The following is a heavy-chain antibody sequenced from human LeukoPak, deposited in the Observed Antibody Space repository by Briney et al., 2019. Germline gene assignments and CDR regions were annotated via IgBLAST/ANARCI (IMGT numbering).Heavy chain of an antibody. CDR1: GFTFTRSA. CDR3: AASGFGFGELPSYFYYYMDV. CDR2: TGVGRGNT. V-gene: IGHV1-58*02. Sequence: SVTVSRKASGFTFTRSAMQWVRQDRGQPREWIGWTGVGRGNTKHAQKFQERVTITRDMSTGTAYMELSSLRSEDTAVYYCAASGFGFGELPSYFYYYMDVWGKGTTVTISS. J-gene: IGHJ6*03. D-gene: IGHD3-10*01.